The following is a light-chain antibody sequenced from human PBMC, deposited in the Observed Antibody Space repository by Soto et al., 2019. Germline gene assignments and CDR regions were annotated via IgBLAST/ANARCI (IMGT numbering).Light chain of an antibody. CDR1: QSLVYSDGNSY. CDR2: QVS. J-gene: IGKJ5*01. Sequence: DIVLTQTPLSSPVTLGQPASISCRSSQSLVYSDGNSYLSWLQQRPGQPLRLLIYQVSERFAGVQDRFSGSGAGTDFTLKISRVEPEDVGVYYCMQATQSRTFGQGTRLEIK. CDR3: MQATQSRT. V-gene: IGKV2-24*01.